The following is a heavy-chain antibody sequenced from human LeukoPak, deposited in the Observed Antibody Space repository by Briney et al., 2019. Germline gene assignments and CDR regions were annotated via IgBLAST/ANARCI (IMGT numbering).Heavy chain of an antibody. D-gene: IGHD3-10*01. CDR1: GFTSSNYW. CDR2: IKQDGSER. CDR3: ARVYYGSGSYYPIHFDY. J-gene: IGHJ4*02. V-gene: IGHV3-7*01. Sequence: GGSLRLSCVASGFTSSNYWMSWVRQAPGKGLEWVANIKQDGSERYYVDSVKGRFTISRDNAKNSLYLQMNSLRAEDTAVYYCARVYYGSGSYYPIHFDYWGQGTLVTVSS.